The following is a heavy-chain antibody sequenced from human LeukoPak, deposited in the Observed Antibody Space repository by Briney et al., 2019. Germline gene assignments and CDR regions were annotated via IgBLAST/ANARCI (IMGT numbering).Heavy chain of an antibody. J-gene: IGHJ5*02. CDR3: ARLWFGNGRTFDP. Sequence: SETLSLTCTVSGGSIISSNYYWAWIRQPPGKELEWLATVYNSGTTYYTPPLKSRATISVDTSKDQFSLKLDSVTAADTALYYCARLWFGNGRTFDPWGQGTLVTVSS. CDR1: GGSIISSNYY. D-gene: IGHD3-10*01. CDR2: VYNSGTT. V-gene: IGHV4-39*01.